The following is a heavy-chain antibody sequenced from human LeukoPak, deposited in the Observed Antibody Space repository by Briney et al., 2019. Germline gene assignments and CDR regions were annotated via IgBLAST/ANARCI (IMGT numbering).Heavy chain of an antibody. J-gene: IGHJ4*02. V-gene: IGHV4-30-2*05. Sequence: SQTLSLTCAVSGGSISSGGYSWSWIRQPPGKGLEWIGYIYHSGSTYYNPSLKSRVTISVDTSKNQFSLKLSSVTAADTAVYYCARVPYCGGDCYFDYWGQGTLVTVSS. CDR3: ARVPYCGGDCYFDY. CDR1: GGSISSGGYS. D-gene: IGHD2-21*02. CDR2: IYHSGST.